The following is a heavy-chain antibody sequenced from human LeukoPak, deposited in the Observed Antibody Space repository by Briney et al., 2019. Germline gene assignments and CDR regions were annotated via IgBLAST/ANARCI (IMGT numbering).Heavy chain of an antibody. CDR2: ISSSSSYI. D-gene: IGHD5-12*01. V-gene: IGHV3-21*01. J-gene: IGHJ6*03. CDR1: GFTFSRYS. CDR3: ARSPRGYVFASHIVAEVEVPNYYYYMDV. Sequence: GGSLRLSCAASGFTFSRYSINWVRQAPGKGLEWVSSISSSSSYIYYADSVKGRFTISRDNAKNSLYMQMNSLRAEDTAVYYCARSPRGYVFASHIVAEVEVPNYYYYMDVWGKGTTVTVSS.